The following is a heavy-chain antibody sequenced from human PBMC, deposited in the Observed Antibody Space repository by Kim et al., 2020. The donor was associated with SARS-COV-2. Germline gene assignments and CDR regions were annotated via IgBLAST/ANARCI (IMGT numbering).Heavy chain of an antibody. J-gene: IGHJ5*02. CDR2: IYYSGSS. CDR3: ARSIVVVHDSTVVFNWVDP. CDR1: GGSISSYY. V-gene: IGHV4-59*13. Sequence: SESLSLTCTVSGGSISSYYWSWIRQPPGKGLEWIGYIYYSGSSNYNPALKSRLTISVDTSKNQISLKLSTVTAADTAVYYCARSIVVVHDSTVVFNWVDPWGEGALGTAS. D-gene: IGHD2-2*01.